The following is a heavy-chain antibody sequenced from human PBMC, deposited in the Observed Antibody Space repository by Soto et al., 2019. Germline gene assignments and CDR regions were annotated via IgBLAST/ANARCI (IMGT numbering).Heavy chain of an antibody. CDR3: ARDPPSKAPPLDY. Sequence: GSLRLSCAASGFTFSSYSTNWVRQAPGKGLEWVSSISSSSSYIYYADSVKGRFTISRDNAKNSLYLQMNSLRAEDTAVYYCARDPPSKAPPLDYWGQGTLVTVSS. V-gene: IGHV3-21*01. J-gene: IGHJ4*02. CDR1: GFTFSSYS. D-gene: IGHD2-2*01. CDR2: ISSSSSYI.